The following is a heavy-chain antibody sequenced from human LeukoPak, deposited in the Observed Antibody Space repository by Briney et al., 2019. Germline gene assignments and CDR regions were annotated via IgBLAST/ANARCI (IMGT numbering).Heavy chain of an antibody. Sequence: GGSLRLSCAASGFTFNSYDMHWVRQATGKGLERVSTIGSVGGTYYPGSVKGRFTISRENAKNSLYLQMNSPSAGDTAVYYCARGWRGYNWNDGPLFDYWGQGTLVSVSS. D-gene: IGHD1-1*01. J-gene: IGHJ4*02. CDR1: GFTFNSYD. CDR3: ARGWRGYNWNDGPLFDY. V-gene: IGHV3-13*01. CDR2: IGSVGGT.